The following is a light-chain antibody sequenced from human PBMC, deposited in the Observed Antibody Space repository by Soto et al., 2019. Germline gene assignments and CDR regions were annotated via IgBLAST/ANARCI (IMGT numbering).Light chain of an antibody. CDR1: QSLLHSNGYNY. CDR3: MQALQTPGVT. J-gene: IGKJ3*01. Sequence: DIVMTQSPLSLPVTPGEPASISCRSSQSLLHSNGYNYLDWYLQKPGQSPQLLIYLGSNRASGVPDRFSGSGSGTDFTLKISRVEAEDVGVYYCMQALQTPGVTFDPGTKVDIK. CDR2: LGS. V-gene: IGKV2-28*01.